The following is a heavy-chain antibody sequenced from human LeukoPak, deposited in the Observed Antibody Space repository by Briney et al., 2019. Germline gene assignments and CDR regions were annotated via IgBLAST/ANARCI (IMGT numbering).Heavy chain of an antibody. Sequence: ASVKVSCKASGYTFTGYYMHWVRQAPGQGLEWMGWINPNSGGTNYAQKFQGWVTMTRDTSISTAYMELSRLRSDDTAVYYCARWLPYYYGMDVWGQGTTVTVSS. CDR3: ARWLPYYYGMDV. D-gene: IGHD5-12*01. J-gene: IGHJ6*02. CDR2: INPNSGGT. CDR1: GYTFTGYY. V-gene: IGHV1-2*04.